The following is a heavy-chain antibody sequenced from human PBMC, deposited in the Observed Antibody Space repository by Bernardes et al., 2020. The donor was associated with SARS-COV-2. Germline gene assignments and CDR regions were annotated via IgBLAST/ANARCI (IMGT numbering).Heavy chain of an antibody. CDR2: IYTSGST. D-gene: IGHD3-22*01. Sequence: SETLSLTCTVSGGSVNIGSDYWNWVRQPAGKGLEWIGRIYTSGSTKYNPSLNSRVTISIDRSMNQFSLKLSSVTAADTAVYYCARTKVYYDSNGQPAYYFDYWGQGTLVTVSS. CDR1: GGSVNIGSDY. J-gene: IGHJ4*02. V-gene: IGHV4-61*02. CDR3: ARTKVYYDSNGQPAYYFDY.